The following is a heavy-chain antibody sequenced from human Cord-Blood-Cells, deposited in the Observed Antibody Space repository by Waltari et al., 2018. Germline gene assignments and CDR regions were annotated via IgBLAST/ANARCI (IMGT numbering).Heavy chain of an antibody. CDR3: ARVKPYYDILTGYIDFDY. V-gene: IGHV1-18*01. D-gene: IGHD3-9*01. CDR2: ISAYNGNT. CDR1: GYTFTSYG. J-gene: IGHJ4*02. Sequence: QVQLVQSGAEVKKPGASVKVSCKASGYTFTSYGISWVRQAPGQGLEWMGWISAYNGNTNYAQKLQGRVTMTTDTSTSTAYMELRSLRSDDTAVYYCARVKPYYDILTGYIDFDYWGQGTLVTVSS.